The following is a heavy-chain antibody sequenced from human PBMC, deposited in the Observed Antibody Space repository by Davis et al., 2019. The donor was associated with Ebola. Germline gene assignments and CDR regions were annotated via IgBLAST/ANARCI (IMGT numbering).Heavy chain of an antibody. V-gene: IGHV3-30*04. J-gene: IGHJ4*02. CDR3: ARAVFHEVLDY. CDR1: GFIFRNYA. D-gene: IGHD3-3*01. Sequence: PGGSLRLSCAASGFIFRNYAMHWVRHAPGKGLEWVAVVSHSERERFYADSVQGRFTISRDNSENTLYLQMNSLTADDTAVYYCARAVFHEVLDYWGQGTPVTVSS. CDR2: VSHSERER.